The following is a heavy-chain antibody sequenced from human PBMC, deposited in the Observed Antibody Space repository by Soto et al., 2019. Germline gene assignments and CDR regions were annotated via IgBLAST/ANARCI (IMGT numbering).Heavy chain of an antibody. Sequence: QVQLQESGPGLVKPSETLSLTCTVSGGSIRSYYWSWIRQPPGKGLEWIGYIYYSGSPNYNPSLKSRVTISVDTSNSQFSLKLSSVTAADTAMYYCAREAGVQYPFDPWGQGTLVTVSS. CDR3: AREAGVQYPFDP. D-gene: IGHD1-1*01. J-gene: IGHJ5*02. CDR1: GGSIRSYY. V-gene: IGHV4-59*01. CDR2: IYYSGSP.